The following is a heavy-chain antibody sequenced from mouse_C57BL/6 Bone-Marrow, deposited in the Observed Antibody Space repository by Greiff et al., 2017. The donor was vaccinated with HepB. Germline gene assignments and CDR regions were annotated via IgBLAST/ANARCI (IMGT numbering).Heavy chain of an antibody. CDR1: GYTFTSYG. J-gene: IGHJ3*01. Sequence: QVQLQQSGAELARPGASVKLSCKASGYTFTSYGISWVKQRTGQGLEWIGEIYPRSGNTYYNEKFKGKATLTADKSSSTAYMELRSLTSEDSAVYFCARGNLQIYYYGRGFAYWGQGTLVTVSA. V-gene: IGHV1-81*01. D-gene: IGHD1-1*01. CDR3: ARGNLQIYYYGRGFAY. CDR2: IYPRSGNT.